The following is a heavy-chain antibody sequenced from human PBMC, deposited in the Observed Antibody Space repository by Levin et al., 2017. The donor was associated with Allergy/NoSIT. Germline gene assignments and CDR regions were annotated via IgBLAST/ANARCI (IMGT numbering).Heavy chain of an antibody. D-gene: IGHD6-19*01. Sequence: GGSLRLSCAASGLTFSSYAMHWVRQAPGKGLEWVAVISYDGSNKYYADSVNGRSTISRDNSKNTLYLQMNSLRTEDTAVYYCARGSFVGEQWPGAPWGQGTLVTVSS. CDR1: GLTFSSYA. CDR2: ISYDGSNK. J-gene: IGHJ5*02. CDR3: ARGSFVGEQWPGAP. V-gene: IGHV3-30-3*01.